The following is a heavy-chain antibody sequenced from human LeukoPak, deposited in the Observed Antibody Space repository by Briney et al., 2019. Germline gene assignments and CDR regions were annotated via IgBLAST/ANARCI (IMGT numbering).Heavy chain of an antibody. V-gene: IGHV1-2*02. J-gene: IGHJ4*02. CDR2: INPNNGYT. CDR3: ARDYSLNDFDY. D-gene: IGHD1-1*01. Sequence: ASVKVSCKSSGYTFTDHFIHWVRQAPGQGLEWVGEINPNNGYTKYAWRLQGRVTMTRDTSISTAFMEVSRLTSDDTAVYYCARDYSLNDFDYWGQGTLVTVAS. CDR1: GYTFTDHF.